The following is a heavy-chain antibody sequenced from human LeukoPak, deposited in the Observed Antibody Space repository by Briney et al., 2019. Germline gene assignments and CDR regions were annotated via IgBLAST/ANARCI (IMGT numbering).Heavy chain of an antibody. CDR2: ISYDGGNK. V-gene: IGHV3-30*04. J-gene: IGHJ6*02. D-gene: IGHD6-19*01. CDR1: GFTFSSYA. CDR3: ARVDSSGWLIYGMDV. Sequence: QPGRSLRLSCAASGFTFSSYAMHWVRQAPGKGLEWVTVISYDGGNKFYADSVKGRFTISRDNSKNTLYLQMNTLRAEDTALYHCARVDSSGWLIYGMDVWGQGTTVTVSS.